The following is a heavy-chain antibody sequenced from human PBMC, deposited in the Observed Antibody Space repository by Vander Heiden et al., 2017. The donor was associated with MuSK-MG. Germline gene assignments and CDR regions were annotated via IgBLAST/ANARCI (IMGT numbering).Heavy chain of an antibody. CDR3: AINVRTQGSDHFDY. CDR2: IYSGGAT. J-gene: IGHJ4*02. V-gene: IGHV3-53*04. CDR1: GLTVSTNY. D-gene: IGHD3-10*01. Sequence: VQLVESGGGLVQPGGSLRLSCAVSGLTVSTNYMSWVRQAPGKGLEWVSVIYSGGATYHADSVKGRFTISRDNSMNTLYLQINTLRPEDTAVYYCAINVRTQGSDHFDYWGQGTLVTVSS.